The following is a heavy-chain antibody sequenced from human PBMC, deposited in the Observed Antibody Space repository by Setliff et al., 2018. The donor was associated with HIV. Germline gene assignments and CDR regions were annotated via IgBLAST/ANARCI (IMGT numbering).Heavy chain of an antibody. Sequence: ASVKVSCKTSGFIFTDYGISWVRQAPGQGPEWVAWISGNTGDTHYIESIQGRVTLSTDKITTTVYMELRSLTSDDTAMYFCAREYRATLNFRMAFDFWGQGTMVTVSS. D-gene: IGHD1-7*01. J-gene: IGHJ3*01. CDR2: ISGNTGDT. V-gene: IGHV1-18*01. CDR3: AREYRATLNFRMAFDF. CDR1: GFIFTDYG.